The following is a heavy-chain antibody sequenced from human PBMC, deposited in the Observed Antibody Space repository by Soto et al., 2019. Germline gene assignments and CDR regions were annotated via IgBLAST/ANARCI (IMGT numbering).Heavy chain of an antibody. Sequence: ASVKVSCKASGYTFSGYSITWVRQAPGQVLEWMGRISGYNGNTNYARTLRDRLTLTTDTSTSTAYMELRSLTSDDTAVYYCARDVFCGGAPACPDMDVWGQGTTVTVSS. J-gene: IGHJ6*02. D-gene: IGHD2-21*01. CDR1: GYTFSGYS. V-gene: IGHV1-18*04. CDR3: ARDVFCGGAPACPDMDV. CDR2: ISGYNGNT.